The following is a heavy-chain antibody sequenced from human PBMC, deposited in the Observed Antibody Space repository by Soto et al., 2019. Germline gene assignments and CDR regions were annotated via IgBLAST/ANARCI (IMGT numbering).Heavy chain of an antibody. V-gene: IGHV1-69*13. CDR1: GGTFSSYA. D-gene: IGHD6-6*01. CDR2: IIPIFGTA. J-gene: IGHJ6*02. Sequence: SVKVSCKASGGTFSSYAISWVRQAPGQGLEWMGGIIPIFGTANYAQKFQGRVTITADESTSTAYMELSSLRSEDTAVYYCARGGAARWVLRYYGMDVWGQGTTVTVSS. CDR3: ARGGAARWVLRYYGMDV.